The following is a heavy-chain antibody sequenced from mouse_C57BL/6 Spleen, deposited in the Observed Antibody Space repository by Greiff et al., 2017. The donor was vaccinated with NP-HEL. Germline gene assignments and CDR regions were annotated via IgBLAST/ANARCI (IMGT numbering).Heavy chain of an antibody. D-gene: IGHD4-1*01. CDR1: GYTFTSYW. CDR3: ARNWDAMDY. Sequence: QVQLQQPGAELVKPGASVKMSCKASGYTFTSYWITWVKQRPGQGLEWIGDIYPGSGSTNYTEKFKNKATLTVDTPSSTTYMQLCSLTSEDSSVYYCARNWDAMDYWGQGTSVTVSS. J-gene: IGHJ4*01. V-gene: IGHV1-55*01. CDR2: IYPGSGST.